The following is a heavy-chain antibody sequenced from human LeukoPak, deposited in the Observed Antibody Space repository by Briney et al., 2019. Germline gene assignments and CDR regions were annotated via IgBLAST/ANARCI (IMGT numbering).Heavy chain of an antibody. CDR2: IKQSGSEK. CDR1: GFTFTGYW. J-gene: IGHJ4*02. D-gene: IGHD6-13*01. Sequence: PGGSLRLSCAASGFTFTGYWMSWVRQAPGKGLEWVANIKQSGSEKYYVDSVKGRFTISRDNAKNALFLQMNSLRAEDTAVYYCAKDKGSSHRYFDYWGQGTLVTVSS. V-gene: IGHV3-7*01. CDR3: AKDKGSSHRYFDY.